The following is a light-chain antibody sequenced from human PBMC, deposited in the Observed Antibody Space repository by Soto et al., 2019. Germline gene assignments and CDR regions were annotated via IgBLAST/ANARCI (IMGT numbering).Light chain of an antibody. CDR1: QSVNSNF. J-gene: IGKJ2*01. CDR2: GVS. Sequence: EIVLTQSPGTLSMSPGERATLSCRASQSVNSNFFAWYQQKPGQAHRLLLYGVSTRATGIPDRFTGSGSGTDFALTISGLAPEDFAEYYCHKYGNSPRTFGQGTKVEIK. V-gene: IGKV3-20*01. CDR3: HKYGNSPRT.